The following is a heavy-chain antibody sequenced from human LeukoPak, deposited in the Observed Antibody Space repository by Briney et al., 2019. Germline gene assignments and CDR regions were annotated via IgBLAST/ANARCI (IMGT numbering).Heavy chain of an antibody. CDR3: ARRVYYYDSSGGFDP. Sequence: PSEILSLTCTVSGGSISSYYWSWIRQPPGKGLEWIGYIYYSGSTNYNPSLKSRVTISVDTSKNQFSLKLSSVTAADTAVYYCARRVYYYDSSGGFDPWGQGTLVTVSS. D-gene: IGHD3-22*01. CDR1: GGSISSYY. V-gene: IGHV4-59*01. CDR2: IYYSGST. J-gene: IGHJ5*02.